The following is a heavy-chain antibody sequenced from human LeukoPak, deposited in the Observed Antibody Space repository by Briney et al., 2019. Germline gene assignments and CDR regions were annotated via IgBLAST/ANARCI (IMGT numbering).Heavy chain of an antibody. CDR1: GASISSGGYY. Sequence: SQTLSPTCPVSGASISSGGYYWTWIRQLPGKGLEWIGYIYYTGSTNYNPSLKSRVTISLDTSENQFSLKLTSVTAADTAIYYCARGRAAPNYYYDVDVWGQGTTVTVSS. D-gene: IGHD6-25*01. V-gene: IGHV4-31*03. CDR2: IYYTGST. J-gene: IGHJ6*02. CDR3: ARGRAAPNYYYDVDV.